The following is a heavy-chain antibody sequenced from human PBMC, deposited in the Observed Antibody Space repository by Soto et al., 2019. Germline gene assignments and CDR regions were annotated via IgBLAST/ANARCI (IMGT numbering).Heavy chain of an antibody. CDR3: ARRGYYYGSGSQGHNAFDI. V-gene: IGHV5-10-1*01. CDR2: IDPSDSYT. J-gene: IGHJ3*02. Sequence: GESLKISCKGSGYSFTSYWISWVRQMPGKGLEWMGRIDPSDSYTNYSPSFQGHVTISADKSISTAYLQWSSLKASDTAMYYCARRGYYYGSGSQGHNAFDIWGQGTMVTVSS. CDR1: GYSFTSYW. D-gene: IGHD3-10*01.